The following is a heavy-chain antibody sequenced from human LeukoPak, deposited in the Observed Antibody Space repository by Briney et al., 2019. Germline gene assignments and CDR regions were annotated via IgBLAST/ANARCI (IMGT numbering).Heavy chain of an antibody. V-gene: IGHV6-1*01. CDR1: GDSVSSNSTA. CDR3: VRGGQGDGYSADEAFDF. D-gene: IGHD5-24*01. CDR2: TYYRSKWYN. J-gene: IGHJ3*01. Sequence: SQTLSLTCAISGDSVSSNSTACNWIRQSPSRGLEWLGRTYYRSKWYNDYAVSVKSRITINPDTPKNQFSLQLNSVTAEDTAVYYCVRGGQGDGYSADEAFDFWGQGTVVTVSS.